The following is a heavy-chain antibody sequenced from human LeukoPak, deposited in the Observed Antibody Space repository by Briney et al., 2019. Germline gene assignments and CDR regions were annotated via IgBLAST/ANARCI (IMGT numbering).Heavy chain of an antibody. V-gene: IGHV4/OR15-8*02. CDR1: GVSISSDNW. CDR3: ARGYDIDV. Sequence: PSETLSFTCAVCGVSISSDNWWTWVRQPPGKGLEWIGETHRSGDTKYNPSLRGRATISMDNSKNHLSLNLFSVTAADTALFFCARGYDIDVWGQGTTVTVSS. CDR2: THRSGDT. J-gene: IGHJ6*02.